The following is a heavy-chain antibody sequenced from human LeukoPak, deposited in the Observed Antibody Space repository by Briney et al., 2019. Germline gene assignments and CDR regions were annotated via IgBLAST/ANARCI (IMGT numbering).Heavy chain of an antibody. Sequence: GGSLRLSCAASGFTFSSYSMNWVRQAPGKGLEWVSYISSSSSTIYYADSVKGRFTTSRDNAKNSLYLQMSSLRAEDTAVYYCARDCSGSYDYYYYMDVWGKGTTLTVSS. CDR2: ISSSSSTI. CDR3: ARDCSGSYDYYYYMDV. J-gene: IGHJ6*03. CDR1: GFTFSSYS. D-gene: IGHD1-26*01. V-gene: IGHV3-48*01.